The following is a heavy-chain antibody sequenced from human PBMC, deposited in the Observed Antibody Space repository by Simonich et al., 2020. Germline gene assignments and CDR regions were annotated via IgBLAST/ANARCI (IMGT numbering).Heavy chain of an antibody. CDR1: GFTFSSYW. J-gene: IGHJ3*02. D-gene: IGHD4-4*01. V-gene: IGHV3-74*01. Sequence: EVQLVESGGGLVQPGGSLRLSCAASGFTFSSYWMHWVRQAPGKGLVVCSRINNNGSITSYADSVMGRFTISRDNAKNTLYLQMNSLRAEDTAVYYCARDYSNYDAFDIWGQGTMVTVSS. CDR2: INNNGSIT. CDR3: ARDYSNYDAFDI.